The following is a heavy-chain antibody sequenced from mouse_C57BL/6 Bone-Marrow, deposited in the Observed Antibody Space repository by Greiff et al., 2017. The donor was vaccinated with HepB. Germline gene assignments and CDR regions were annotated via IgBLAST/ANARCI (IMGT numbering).Heavy chain of an antibody. V-gene: IGHV1-61*01. CDR3: ARGLPAWFAY. Sequence: QVQLQQPGAELVRPGSSVKLSCKASGYTFTSYWMDWVKQRPGQGLEWIGNIYPSDSETHYNQKFKDKATLTVDKSSSTAYMQLSSLTSEDSAVYDCARGLPAWFAYWGQGTLVTVSA. CDR2: IYPSDSET. CDR1: GYTFTSYW. J-gene: IGHJ3*01. D-gene: IGHD2-4*01.